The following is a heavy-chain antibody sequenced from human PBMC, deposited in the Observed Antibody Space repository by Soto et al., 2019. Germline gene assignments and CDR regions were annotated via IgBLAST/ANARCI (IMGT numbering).Heavy chain of an antibody. J-gene: IGHJ5*02. CDR3: AHCTSFYCSATFDP. CDR2: IIPILGIA. D-gene: IGHD2-2*01. CDR1: GGTFSSYT. V-gene: IGHV1-69*02. Sequence: QVQLVQSGAEVKKPGSSVKVSCKASGGTFSSYTISWVRQAPGQGLEWMGRIIPILGIANYAQKFQGRVKITADKSKSTAYMELISLRSEDTAVYYCAHCTSFYCSATFDPWGQGTLVTVSS.